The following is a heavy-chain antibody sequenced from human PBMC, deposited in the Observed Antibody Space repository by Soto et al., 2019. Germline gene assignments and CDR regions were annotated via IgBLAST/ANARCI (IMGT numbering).Heavy chain of an antibody. J-gene: IGHJ5*02. CDR1: GGSISSSSYY. D-gene: IGHD2-2*01. Sequence: PSETVSLTCTVSGGSISSSSYYWGWIRQPPGKGLEWIGSIYYSGSTYYNPSLKSRVTISVDTSKNQFSLKLSSVTAADTAVYYCARHTIVVVPAATRRWFDPWGQGTLVTVSS. V-gene: IGHV4-39*01. CDR2: IYYSGST. CDR3: ARHTIVVVPAATRRWFDP.